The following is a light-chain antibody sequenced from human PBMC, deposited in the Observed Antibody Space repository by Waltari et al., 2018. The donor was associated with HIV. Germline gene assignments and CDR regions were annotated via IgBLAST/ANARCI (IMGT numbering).Light chain of an antibody. CDR1: SSDIGSYY. Sequence: QSVLTQPPSASRTPGQRVTISCSGSSSDIGSYYVYWFQQLPGTAPKLLIYRNNQRPSGVPDRFSGSKSGTSASLAISGLRSEDEADYYCATWDDNLSGVVFGGGTKLTVL. CDR3: ATWDDNLSGVV. V-gene: IGLV1-47*01. J-gene: IGLJ2*01. CDR2: RNN.